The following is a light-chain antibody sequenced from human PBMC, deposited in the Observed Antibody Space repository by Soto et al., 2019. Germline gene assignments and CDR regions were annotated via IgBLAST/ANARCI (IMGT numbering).Light chain of an antibody. J-gene: IGKJ1*01. Sequence: TQMIKPPSTLFAPVGVSVTIACRPSQSISVWLAWYQQKAGNAPNLLIYKASRLESGVPSRFSGSGSETEFTLTISGLQPGDSATYYCQQYNSYSPTFGQGTKVDIK. CDR1: QSISVW. CDR3: QQYNSYSPT. V-gene: IGKV1-5*03. CDR2: KAS.